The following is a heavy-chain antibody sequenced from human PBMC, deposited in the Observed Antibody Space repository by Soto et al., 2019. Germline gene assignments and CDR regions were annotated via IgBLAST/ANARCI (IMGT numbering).Heavy chain of an antibody. CDR2: ISYDGSNK. Sequence: QVQLVESGGGVVQPGRSLRLSCAASGFTFSSYGMHWVRQAPGKGLEWVAVISYDGSNKYYADSVKGRFTISRDNSKNTLYLQMNSLRAEDTAVYYFAKGELLGYWGQGTLVTVSS. CDR3: AKGELLGY. CDR1: GFTFSSYG. V-gene: IGHV3-30*18. J-gene: IGHJ4*02. D-gene: IGHD3-10*01.